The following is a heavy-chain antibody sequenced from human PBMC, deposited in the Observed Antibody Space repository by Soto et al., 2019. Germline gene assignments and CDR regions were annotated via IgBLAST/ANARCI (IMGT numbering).Heavy chain of an antibody. J-gene: IGHJ6*02. V-gene: IGHV3-30*18. Sequence: GGSLRLSCAASGFTFSSYGMHWVRQAPGKGLEWVAVISYDGSNKYYADSVKGRFTISRDNSKNTLYLQMNSLRAEDTAVYYCAKDRGGTAYYYYGMDVWGQGTTVTVSS. CDR1: GFTFSSYG. CDR3: AKDRGGTAYYYYGMDV. CDR2: ISYDGSNK. D-gene: IGHD3-10*01.